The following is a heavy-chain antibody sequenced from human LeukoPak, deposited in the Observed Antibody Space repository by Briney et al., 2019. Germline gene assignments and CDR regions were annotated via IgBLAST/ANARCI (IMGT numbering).Heavy chain of an antibody. V-gene: IGHV3-7*03. CDR2: IKQDGSEK. J-gene: IGHJ6*03. CDR3: AGGTKDLVGITWYYYMDV. D-gene: IGHD2-2*01. CDR1: GFTFSSYW. Sequence: GGSLRLSCAASGFTFSSYWMSWVRQAPGKGLEWVANIKQDGSEKYYVDSVKGRFTISRDNAKNSLYLQMNSLRAEDTAVYYCAGGTKDLVGITWYYYMDVWGKGTTVTVSS.